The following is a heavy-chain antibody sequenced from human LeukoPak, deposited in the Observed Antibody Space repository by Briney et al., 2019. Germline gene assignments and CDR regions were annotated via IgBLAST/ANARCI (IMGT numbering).Heavy chain of an antibody. CDR1: GFTFSSYG. CDR2: IWYDGSNK. Sequence: PGGSLRHSCAASGFTFSSYGMHWVRQAPGKGLEWVAVIWYDGSNKYYADSVKGRFTISRDNSKNTLYLQMNSLRAEDTAVYYCARDSSKAPLDYWGQGTLVTVSS. V-gene: IGHV3-33*01. CDR3: ARDSSKAPLDY. J-gene: IGHJ4*02. D-gene: IGHD6-6*01.